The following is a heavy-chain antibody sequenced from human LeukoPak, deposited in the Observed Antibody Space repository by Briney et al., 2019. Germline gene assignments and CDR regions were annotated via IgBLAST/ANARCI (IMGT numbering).Heavy chain of an antibody. CDR3: AKERVDWRYFDY. D-gene: IGHD3-9*01. V-gene: IGHV3-30*18. J-gene: IGHJ4*02. CDR1: GFTFSSYG. Sequence: GRSLRLSCAASGFTFSSYGMHWVCQAPGKGLEWVAVMSFDGSHTYYADSVKGRFTISRDNSKDTLYLQMNSLRAEDTAVYYCAKERVDWRYFDYWGQGTLVTVSS. CDR2: MSFDGSHT.